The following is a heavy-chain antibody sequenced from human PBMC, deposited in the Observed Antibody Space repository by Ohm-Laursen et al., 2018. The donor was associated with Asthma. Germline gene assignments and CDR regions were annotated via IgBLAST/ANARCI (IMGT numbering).Heavy chain of an antibody. D-gene: IGHD3-22*01. CDR2: ISYDGSNK. V-gene: IGHV3-30*03. CDR3: ARTQRSGYYWGDAFDI. J-gene: IGHJ3*02. Sequence: SLRLSCAASGFTFTSYDMYWVRQAPGKGLEFVAVISYDGSNKYYADSVKGRFTISRDNSKNTLYLQMNSLRAEDTAVYYCARTQRSGYYWGDAFDIWGQGTMVTVSS. CDR1: GFTFTSYD.